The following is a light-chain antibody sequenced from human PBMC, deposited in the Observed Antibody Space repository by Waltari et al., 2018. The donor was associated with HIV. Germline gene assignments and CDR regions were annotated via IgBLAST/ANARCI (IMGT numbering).Light chain of an antibody. CDR1: QTVSSSC. Sequence: EIVLTQSPGTLSLSPGERATLSCRASQTVSSSCLAWYQQKPGQAPRLLIYKASRRATGIPDRFSGSGSGTDFTLTISSLEPEDFAVYYCQQYQGSPVTFGQGTKLEIK. J-gene: IGKJ2*01. V-gene: IGKV3-20*01. CDR3: QQYQGSPVT. CDR2: KAS.